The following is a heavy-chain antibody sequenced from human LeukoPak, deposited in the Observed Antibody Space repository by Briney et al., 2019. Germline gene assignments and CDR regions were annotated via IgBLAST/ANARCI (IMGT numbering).Heavy chain of an antibody. J-gene: IGHJ4*02. CDR1: GFTLSSYA. D-gene: IGHD5-18*01. CDR3: AREVYSYGPFDY. CDR2: ISYDGSNK. Sequence: PGGSLRLSCAASGFTLSSYAMHWVRQAPGKGLEWVAVISYDGSNKYYADSVKGRFTISRDNSKNTLYLQMNSLRAEDTAVYYCAREVYSYGPFDYWGQGTLVTVSS. V-gene: IGHV3-30*04.